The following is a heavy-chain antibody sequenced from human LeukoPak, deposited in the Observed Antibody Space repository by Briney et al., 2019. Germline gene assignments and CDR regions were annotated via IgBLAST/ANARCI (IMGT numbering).Heavy chain of an antibody. CDR3: AKDAGSTPFDY. CDR1: GFSVSNTY. CDR2: IYSGGNT. J-gene: IGHJ4*02. Sequence: GGSLRLSCAASGFSVSNTYMSWVRQAPGKGLEWVSIIYSGGNTYYADSVKGRFTISRDNSKNTLYLQMNSLRAEDTAVYYCAKDAGSTPFDYWGQGTLVTVSS. V-gene: IGHV3-53*05.